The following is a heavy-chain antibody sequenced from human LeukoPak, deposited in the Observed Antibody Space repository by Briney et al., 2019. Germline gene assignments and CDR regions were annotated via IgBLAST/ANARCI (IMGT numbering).Heavy chain of an antibody. CDR2: ISDDGTNT. D-gene: IGHD6-19*01. CDR1: GFTLNNYA. Sequence: PGGSLRLSRVASGFTLNNYAMHWVRQAPGKGLEWVAVISDDGTNTFYGDSVKGRFTISRDTSNNTLFLQMDSLTGDDTATYYCARVAVAGWDYYYFYMDVWGNGTTVIVSS. V-gene: IGHV3-30*04. J-gene: IGHJ6*03. CDR3: ARVAVAGWDYYYFYMDV.